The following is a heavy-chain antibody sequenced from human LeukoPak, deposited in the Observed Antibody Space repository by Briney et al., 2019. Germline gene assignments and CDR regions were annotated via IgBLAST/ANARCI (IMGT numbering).Heavy chain of an antibody. V-gene: IGHV4-59*08. CDR2: IYYSGST. J-gene: IGHJ4*02. Sequence: SETLSLTCTVSGGSISSYYWSWIRQPPGKGLEWIGYIYYSGSTNYNPSLKSRVTISVDTSKNQFSLKLSSVAAADTAVYYCASLAYCGGDCPDWGQGTLATVSS. CDR3: ASLAYCGGDCPD. D-gene: IGHD2-21*02. CDR1: GGSISSYY.